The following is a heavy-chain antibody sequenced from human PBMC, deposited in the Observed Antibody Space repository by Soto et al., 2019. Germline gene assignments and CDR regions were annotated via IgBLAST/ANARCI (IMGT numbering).Heavy chain of an antibody. CDR3: AREPEGIAAALDY. V-gene: IGHV3-21*01. J-gene: IGHJ4*02. CDR1: GFTFRTYG. Sequence: EVQLVESGGGLVKPGGSLRLSCAASGFTFRTYGMNWVRRAPGGGLEWVASISSSGSFIHYADSVKGRFTISRDDAEKSLYLQMNSLRAEDTALYYCAREPEGIAAALDYWGRGTLVTVSS. D-gene: IGHD6-13*01. CDR2: ISSSGSFI.